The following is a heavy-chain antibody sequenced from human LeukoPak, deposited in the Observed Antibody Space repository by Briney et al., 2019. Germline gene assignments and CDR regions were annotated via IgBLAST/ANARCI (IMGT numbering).Heavy chain of an antibody. CDR3: ARDSPITYHPPPYYFDY. J-gene: IGHJ4*02. Sequence: GASVKVSCKASGYTFTGYYMHWVRQAPGQGLEWMGWINPNSGGTNYAQKFQGRVTMTRDTSISTAYMELSRLRSDDTAVYYCARDSPITYHPPPYYFDYWGQGTLVIVSS. V-gene: IGHV1-2*02. CDR2: INPNSGGT. D-gene: IGHD5/OR15-5a*01. CDR1: GYTFTGYY.